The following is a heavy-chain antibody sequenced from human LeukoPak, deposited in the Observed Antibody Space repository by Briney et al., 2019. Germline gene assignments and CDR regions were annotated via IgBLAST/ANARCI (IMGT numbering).Heavy chain of an antibody. CDR1: GGSISSGDYY. V-gene: IGHV4-30-4*01. J-gene: IGHJ4*02. D-gene: IGHD5-12*01. CDR2: IYYSGST. Sequence: SETLSLTCTVSGGSISSGDYYWSWLRQPPGKGLEWIGYIYYSGSTYYNPSLKSRVTISVDTSKNQFSLKLSSVTAADTAVYYCARGGLRQRTTYFDYWGQGTLVTVSS. CDR3: ARGGLRQRTTYFDY.